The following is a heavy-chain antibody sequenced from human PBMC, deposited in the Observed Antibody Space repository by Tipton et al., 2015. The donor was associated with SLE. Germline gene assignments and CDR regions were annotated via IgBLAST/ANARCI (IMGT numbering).Heavy chain of an antibody. CDR3: TRDQLRFLEWFPGFDP. Sequence: SLRLSCTASGFTFGDYAMSWFRQAPGKGLEWVGFIRSKAYGGTTEYAASVKGRFTISRDDSKSIAYLQMNSLKTEDTAVYYCTRDQLRFLEWFPGFDPWGQGTLVTVPS. CDR1: GFTFGDYA. J-gene: IGHJ5*02. D-gene: IGHD3-3*01. CDR2: IRSKAYGGTT. V-gene: IGHV3-49*03.